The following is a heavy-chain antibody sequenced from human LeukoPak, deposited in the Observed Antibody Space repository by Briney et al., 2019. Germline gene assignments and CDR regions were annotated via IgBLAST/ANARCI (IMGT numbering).Heavy chain of an antibody. CDR3: AREYPSGGSCYGY. CDR1: GGTFSSYA. V-gene: IGHV1-69*13. J-gene: IGHJ4*02. Sequence: ASVKVSRKAPGGTFSSYAISWVRQAPGQGLEWTGGITPIFGTANYAQKFQGRVTITADESTSTAYMELSSLRSEDTAVYYCAREYPSGGSCYGYWGQGTLVTVSS. D-gene: IGHD2-15*01. CDR2: ITPIFGTA.